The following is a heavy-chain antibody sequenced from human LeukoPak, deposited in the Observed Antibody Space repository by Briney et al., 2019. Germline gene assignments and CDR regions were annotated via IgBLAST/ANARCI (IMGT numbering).Heavy chain of an antibody. CDR1: GFSLSTSGVG. J-gene: IGHJ5*02. V-gene: IGHV2-5*02. CDR2: IYWDDDK. D-gene: IGHD2-15*01. CDR3: AHRLLVGLNPPAGWFDP. Sequence: SGPTLVNPTQTPTLTCTFSGFSLSTSGVGVGWIRQPPGKALEWLALIYWDDDKRYSPSLKSRLTITKDTSKNQVVLTMTNMDPVDTATYYCAHRLLVGLNPPAGWFDPWGQGTLVTVSS.